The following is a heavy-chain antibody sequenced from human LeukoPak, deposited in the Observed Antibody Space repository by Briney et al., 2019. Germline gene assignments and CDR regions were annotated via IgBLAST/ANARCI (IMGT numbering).Heavy chain of an antibody. D-gene: IGHD3-9*01. CDR3: ARLYSFDWLPHGAFDI. J-gene: IGHJ3*02. V-gene: IGHV4-39*01. Sequence: WIRQSPGKGLEWIGNVYYTGTTYYNPSLKSRVIISVDTSMNQFSLKLSSVTAADTSVYYCARLYSFDWLPHGAFDIWGQGTVVTVSS. CDR2: VYYTGTT.